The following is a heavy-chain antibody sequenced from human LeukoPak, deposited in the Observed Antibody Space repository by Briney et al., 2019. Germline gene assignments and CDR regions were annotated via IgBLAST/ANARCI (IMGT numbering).Heavy chain of an antibody. CDR3: ARAWFHYGSSGYYDLDY. V-gene: IGHV3-74*01. CDR1: GFTFSSYV. J-gene: IGHJ4*02. Sequence: GGSLRLSCAASGFTFSSYVMSWVRQAPGKGLVWVSRINSDGSSTSYADSVKGRFTISRDNAKNTLYLQMNSLRVEDTAVYYCARAWFHYGSSGYYDLDYWGQGTLVTVSS. D-gene: IGHD3-22*01. CDR2: INSDGSST.